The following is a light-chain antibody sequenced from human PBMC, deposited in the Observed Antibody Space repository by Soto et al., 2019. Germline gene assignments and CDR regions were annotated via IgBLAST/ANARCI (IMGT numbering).Light chain of an antibody. CDR2: EVS. V-gene: IGLV2-14*01. J-gene: IGLJ1*01. Sequence: QSALTQPASVSGSPGQSITISCTGTSSDVGGYNYVSWYQHHPGKAPTLMIYEVSYRPSGISNRFSGSKSGNTASLTISGLQAEDEAEYYCSSYTSSSTLPYVFGTGTKLTVL. CDR1: SSDVGGYNY. CDR3: SSYTSSSTLPYV.